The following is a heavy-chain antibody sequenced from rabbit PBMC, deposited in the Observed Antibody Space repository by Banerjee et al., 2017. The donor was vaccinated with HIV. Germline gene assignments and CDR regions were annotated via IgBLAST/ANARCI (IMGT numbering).Heavy chain of an antibody. V-gene: IGHV1S43*01. CDR3: ARDLAGVIGWNFHL. J-gene: IGHJ4*01. D-gene: IGHD4-1*01. Sequence: QEQVVESGGGLVTLGGSLTLTCKASGFSFSSGYDMCWVRQAPGKGLEWIGCIYSSSGNTDYASWVNGRFTISLDNAQNTVFLQMTSLTAADTATYFCARDLAGVIGWNFHLRGPGTLVTVS. CDR1: GFSFSSGYD. CDR2: IYSSSGNT.